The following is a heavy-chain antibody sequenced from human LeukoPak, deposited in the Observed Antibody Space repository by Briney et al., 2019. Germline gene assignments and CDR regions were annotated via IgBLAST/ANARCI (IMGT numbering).Heavy chain of an antibody. CDR3: ARGLYSSSRTARY. CDR1: GGSVSSGSYY. D-gene: IGHD6-13*01. Sequence: PSETLSLTCTVSGGSVSSGSYYWSWIRQPPGKRLEWIGYISYTGTTNYNPSLRSRVTISVDMSKNQFSLKLSSVTAADTAVYYCARGLYSSSRTARYWGQGTLVTVSS. CDR2: ISYTGTT. V-gene: IGHV4-61*01. J-gene: IGHJ4*02.